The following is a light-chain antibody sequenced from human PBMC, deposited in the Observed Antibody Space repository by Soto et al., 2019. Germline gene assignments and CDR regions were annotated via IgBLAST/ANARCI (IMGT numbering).Light chain of an antibody. CDR3: AEWSASGHYV. J-gene: IGLJ1*01. Sequence: QSVLTQPPSASGTPGQRVTISCSGSSCNVAWYQHLPGPSPQLLTDHNNQRPSGVPDRFSGSNSVTSASLIISGLRSDDEADYYCAEWSASGHYVFGTGTKLTVL. V-gene: IGLV1-47*01. CDR2: HNN. CDR1: SCN.